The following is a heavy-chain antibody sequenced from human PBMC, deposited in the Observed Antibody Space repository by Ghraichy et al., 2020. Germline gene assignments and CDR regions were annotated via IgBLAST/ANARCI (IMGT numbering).Heavy chain of an antibody. CDR1: GFTFSNYG. D-gene: IGHD2-15*01. V-gene: IGHV3-30*18. Sequence: LSLTCAASGFTFSNYGMHWVRQAPGKGLEWVTVISYDGSNKYYADSVKGRFTISRDNSKNTLYLQMNSLRAEDTAVYYCAKVMYCSGGSCSTVGVDYNSYYMDVWGKGTTVTVSS. J-gene: IGHJ6*03. CDR3: AKVMYCSGGSCSTVGVDYNSYYMDV. CDR2: ISYDGSNK.